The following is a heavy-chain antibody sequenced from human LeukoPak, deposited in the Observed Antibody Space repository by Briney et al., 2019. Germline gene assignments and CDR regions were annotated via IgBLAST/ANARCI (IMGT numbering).Heavy chain of an antibody. Sequence: PSETLSLTCTVSGGSISSYYWSWIRQPAGKGLEWIGRIYTSGSTNYNPSLKGRVTMSVDTSKNQFSLKLSSVTAADTAVYYCARNGRYYGSGSYVDYWGQGTLVTVSS. V-gene: IGHV4-4*07. J-gene: IGHJ4*02. CDR1: GGSISSYY. CDR3: ARNGRYYGSGSYVDY. CDR2: IYTSGST. D-gene: IGHD3-10*01.